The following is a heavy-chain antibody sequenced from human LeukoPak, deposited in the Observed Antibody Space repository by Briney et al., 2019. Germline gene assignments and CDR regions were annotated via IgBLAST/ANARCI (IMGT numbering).Heavy chain of an antibody. D-gene: IGHD6-6*01. CDR3: ARDPTQFGSSSNWFDP. Sequence: GASVKVSRKASGYTFTSYYMHWVRQAPGQGLEWMGIINPSGGSTSYAQKFQGRVTMTRDTSTSTVYMELSSLRSEDTAVYYCARDPTQFGSSSNWFDPWGQGTLVTVSS. J-gene: IGHJ5*02. V-gene: IGHV1-46*01. CDR2: INPSGGST. CDR1: GYTFTSYY.